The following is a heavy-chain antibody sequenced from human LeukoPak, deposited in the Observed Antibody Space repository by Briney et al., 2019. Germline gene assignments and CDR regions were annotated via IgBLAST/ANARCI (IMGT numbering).Heavy chain of an antibody. D-gene: IGHD3-10*01. V-gene: IGHV3-23*01. CDR2: ISSSGGST. CDR3: AKRHYYGSGSFEY. CDR1: GFTFSSYG. J-gene: IGHJ4*02. Sequence: GGSLRLSCAASGFTFSSYGISWVRQAPGKGLEWVSSISSSGGSTYYADSVKGRFTISRDNSKNTLSLQMNSLRAEDTAVYYCAKRHYYGSGSFEYWGQGTLVTVSS.